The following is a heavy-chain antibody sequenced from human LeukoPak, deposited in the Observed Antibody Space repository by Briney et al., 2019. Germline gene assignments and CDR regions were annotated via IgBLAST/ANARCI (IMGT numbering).Heavy chain of an antibody. V-gene: IGHV3-23*01. J-gene: IGHJ4*02. CDR3: AKGDGYNSIPPY. D-gene: IGHD5-24*01. CDR2: ISGSGGST. CDR1: GFTFSSYA. Sequence: PGGSLRLSCAASGFTFSSYAISWVRQAPGKGLEWVSAISGSGGSTYYADSVKGRFTISRDNSKNTLYLQMNSLRAEDTAVYYCAKGDGYNSIPPYWGQGTLVTVSS.